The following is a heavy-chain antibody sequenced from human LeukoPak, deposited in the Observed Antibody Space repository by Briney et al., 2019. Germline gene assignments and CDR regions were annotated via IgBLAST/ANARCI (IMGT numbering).Heavy chain of an antibody. Sequence: PSETLSLTCTVSGYSVSSGYYWGWIRQPPGKGLEWIGSMYHSGDTYYNPSLKSRVTISVDTSKNQFSLKLSSVTAADTAVYYCARTKWESSAFDIWGQGTMVTVSS. CDR3: ARTKWESSAFDI. V-gene: IGHV4-38-2*02. CDR2: MYHSGDT. CDR1: GYSVSSGYY. J-gene: IGHJ3*02. D-gene: IGHD1-26*01.